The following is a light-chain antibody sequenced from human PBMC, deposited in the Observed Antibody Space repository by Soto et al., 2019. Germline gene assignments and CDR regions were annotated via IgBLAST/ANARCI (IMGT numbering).Light chain of an antibody. V-gene: IGLV2-23*02. Sequence: QSLLTQPASVSGSPGQSNTISCTGTSSDVGSYNLVSWYQQHPGKAPKPMIYEVSKRPSGVSNRFSGSKSGNTASLTISGLQAEDEADYYCCSYAGSSTFLYVFGTGTKVTVL. CDR1: SSDVGSYNL. CDR3: CSYAGSSTFLYV. CDR2: EVS. J-gene: IGLJ1*01.